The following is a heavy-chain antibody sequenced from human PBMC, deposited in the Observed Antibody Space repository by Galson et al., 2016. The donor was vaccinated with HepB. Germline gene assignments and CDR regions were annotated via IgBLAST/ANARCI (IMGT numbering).Heavy chain of an antibody. CDR3: ARDKGLPAAGMGNFDY. J-gene: IGHJ4*02. Sequence: SETLSLTCAVSGGSITENWWSWVRQSPGKGLEWIGEIYHTGSINYNPSLKSRVAIAIDTSKNQFSLKLSSVTAADTAVYYCARDKGLPAAGMGNFDYWGQGTLVTVSS. CDR2: IYHTGSI. D-gene: IGHD6-13*01. V-gene: IGHV4-4*02. CDR1: GGSITENW.